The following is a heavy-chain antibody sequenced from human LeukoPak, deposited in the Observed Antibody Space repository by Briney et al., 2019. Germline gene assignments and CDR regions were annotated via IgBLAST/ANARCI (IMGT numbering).Heavy chain of an antibody. J-gene: IGHJ4*02. CDR1: GITLSPYA. Sequence: PGGSLRLSCAASGITLSPYAMTWVRQAPGKGLEWVSSISGSDSITYYADSVKGRFTISRDSSKNTLYLQMNSLRAEDTAVYYCAKSVETYTNYHYFDFWGQGTLYTVSS. V-gene: IGHV3-23*01. CDR2: ISGSDSIT. D-gene: IGHD3-16*01. CDR3: AKSVETYTNYHYFDF.